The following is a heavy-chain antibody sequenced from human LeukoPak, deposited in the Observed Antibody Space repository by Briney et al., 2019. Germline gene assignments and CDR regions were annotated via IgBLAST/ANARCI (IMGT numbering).Heavy chain of an antibody. D-gene: IGHD3-22*01. V-gene: IGHV4-34*01. CDR3: ARGILDSH. CDR1: GGSFSGYY. CDR2: INHSGST. J-gene: IGHJ4*02. Sequence: SETLSLTCAVYGGSFSGYYWSWTRQPPGKGLEWIGEINHSGSTNYNPSLKSRVTISVDTSKNQFSLKLSSVTAADTAVYYCARGILDSHWGQGSLVTVSS.